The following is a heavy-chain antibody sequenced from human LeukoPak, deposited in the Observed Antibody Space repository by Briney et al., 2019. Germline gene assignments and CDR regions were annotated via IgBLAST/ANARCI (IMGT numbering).Heavy chain of an antibody. D-gene: IGHD1-1*01. CDR3: ARDPGGSYSTTRGDWFDP. Sequence: PSETLSLTCTVSGGSVRSYYCTWLRQSAGKGLEWIGRIYHDGKSDSSLSLKSRVIMSINTSKNQFSLNLHSVTAADTAVYYCARDPGGSYSTTRGDWFDPWGQGVLVTVSS. J-gene: IGHJ5*02. CDR1: GGSVRSYY. V-gene: IGHV4-4*07. CDR2: IYHDGKS.